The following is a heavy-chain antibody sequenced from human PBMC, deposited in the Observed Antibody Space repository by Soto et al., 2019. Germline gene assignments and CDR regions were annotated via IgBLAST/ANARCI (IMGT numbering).Heavy chain of an antibody. V-gene: IGHV6-1*01. J-gene: IGHJ6*02. CDR2: TYYRSKWYN. Sequence: SQTLSLTCAISGDSVSSNSAACNWIRQSPSRGLEWLGRTYYRSKWYNDYAVSVKSRITINPETSKNQFSLQLNSVTPEDTAVYYCARDLSSWYVQGYYYYGMDVWGQGTTVTVSS. D-gene: IGHD6-13*01. CDR1: GDSVSSNSAA. CDR3: ARDLSSWYVQGYYYYGMDV.